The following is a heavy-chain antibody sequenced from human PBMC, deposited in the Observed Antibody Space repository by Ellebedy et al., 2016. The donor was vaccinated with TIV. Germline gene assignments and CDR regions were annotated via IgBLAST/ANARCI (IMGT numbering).Heavy chain of an antibody. Sequence: SETLSLXXTVSGDSISSSSDYWVWIRQPPGKGPEWIGTISNRDRTDYNPSLKSRVFILVDASKNQFFLKLTSVNAADTAVYYCATFNQYYTYLGVWGKGTTVIVSS. CDR1: GDSISSSSDY. V-gene: IGHV4-39*01. CDR2: ISNRDRT. D-gene: IGHD1-14*01. CDR3: ATFNQYYTYLGV. J-gene: IGHJ6*03.